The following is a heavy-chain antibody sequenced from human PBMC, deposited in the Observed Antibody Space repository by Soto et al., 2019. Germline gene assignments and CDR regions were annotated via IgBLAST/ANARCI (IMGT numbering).Heavy chain of an antibody. V-gene: IGHV4-31*03. Sequence: SETLSLTCTVSGGSISSGGYYWSWIRQHPGKGLEWIGYIYYSGSTYYNPSLKSRVTISVDTSKNQFSLKLSSVTAADTAVYYCARVRRIAARRASNYYYGMDVWGQGSTVSVSS. CDR3: ARVRRIAARRASNYYYGMDV. CDR2: IYYSGST. J-gene: IGHJ6*02. CDR1: GGSISSGGYY. D-gene: IGHD6-6*01.